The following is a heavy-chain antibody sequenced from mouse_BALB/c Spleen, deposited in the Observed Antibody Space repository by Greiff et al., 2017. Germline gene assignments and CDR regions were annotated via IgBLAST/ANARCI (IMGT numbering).Heavy chain of an antibody. J-gene: IGHJ3*01. D-gene: IGHD2-1*01. CDR3: TGYGNGFAY. CDR2: INPSNGGT. CDR1: GYTFTSYV. Sequence: EVQLQQSGPELVKPGASVKMSCKASGYTFTSYVMHWVKQKPGQGLEWIGEINPSNGGTNFNEKFKSKATLTVDKSSSTAYMQLSSLTSEDSAVYYCTGYGNGFAYWGQGTLVTVSA. V-gene: IGHV1-14*01.